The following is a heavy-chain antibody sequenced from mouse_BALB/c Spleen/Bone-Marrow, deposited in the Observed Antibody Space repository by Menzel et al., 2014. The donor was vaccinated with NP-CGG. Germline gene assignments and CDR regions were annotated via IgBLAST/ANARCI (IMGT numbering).Heavy chain of an antibody. V-gene: IGHV1-74*04. CDR2: IHPSDSET. Sequence: LVESGAELVRPGASVKLSCKASGYSFTNYWMNWVKQRPGQGLEWIGMIHPSDSETRLNQKFKDKATLTVDKSSSTAYMQLSSPTSEDSAVYYRARFGNYEGFAYWGQGTLVTVSA. J-gene: IGHJ3*01. D-gene: IGHD2-1*01. CDR3: ARFGNYEGFAY. CDR1: GYSFTNYW.